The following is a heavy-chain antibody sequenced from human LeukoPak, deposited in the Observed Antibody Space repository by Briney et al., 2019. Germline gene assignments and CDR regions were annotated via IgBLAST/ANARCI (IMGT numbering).Heavy chain of an antibody. Sequence: SETLSLTCIVSGYSISNGYYWGWIRQPPGKGLEWIGSIYHSGITYYNPSLKSRVTISVDTSKNQFSLKLISVTAADTAVYYCARNVAVAGIIIAWFDPWGQGTLVTVSS. CDR3: ARNVAVAGIIIAWFDP. D-gene: IGHD6-19*01. CDR1: GYSISNGYY. V-gene: IGHV4-38-2*02. J-gene: IGHJ5*02. CDR2: IYHSGIT.